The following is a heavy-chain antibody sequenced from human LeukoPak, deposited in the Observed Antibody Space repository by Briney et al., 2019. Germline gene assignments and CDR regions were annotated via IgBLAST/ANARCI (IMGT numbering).Heavy chain of an antibody. D-gene: IGHD6-19*01. Sequence: GGSLRLSCAASGFTFSDYALSWVRQAPGKGLEWVSAISGSGGGTYYADSVKGRFTISRDNSMNTLYLQMNSLTAEDTAVYYCAKIAVAARGFDYWGQGTLVTVSS. V-gene: IGHV3-23*01. J-gene: IGHJ4*02. CDR1: GFTFSDYA. CDR2: ISGSGGGT. CDR3: AKIAVAARGFDY.